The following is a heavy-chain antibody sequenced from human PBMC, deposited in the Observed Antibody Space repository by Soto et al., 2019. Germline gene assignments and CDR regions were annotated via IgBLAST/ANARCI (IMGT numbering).Heavy chain of an antibody. CDR3: ARSQGSSTSLEIYYYYYYGMDV. D-gene: IGHD2-2*01. V-gene: IGHV1-69*01. CDR1: GGTFSSYA. Sequence: QVQLVQSGAEVKKPGSSVKVSCKASGGTFSSYAISWVRQAPGQGLEWMGGIIPISGTANYAQKFQGRVTITADESTSTAYVELSSLRSEDTAVYYFARSQGSSTSLEIYYYYYYGMDVWGQWTTVTVSS. CDR2: IIPISGTA. J-gene: IGHJ6*02.